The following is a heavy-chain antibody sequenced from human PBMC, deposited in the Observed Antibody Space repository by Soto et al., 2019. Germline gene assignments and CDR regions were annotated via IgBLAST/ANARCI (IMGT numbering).Heavy chain of an antibody. J-gene: IGHJ2*01. CDR1: GYDFSKYW. V-gene: IGHV5-51*01. Sequence: GEALQVSWRGSGYDFSKYWINWVRQMPGKGLEWMGIIYPGDSDTRYSPSFQGQVTISADKSISTAYLQWSSLKASDTAMYYCARHESFCLCSGCHRDLLSFPAQRSSDL. CDR2: IYPGDSDT. CDR3: ARHESFCLCSGCHRDLLSFPAQRSSDL. D-gene: IGHD1-26*01.